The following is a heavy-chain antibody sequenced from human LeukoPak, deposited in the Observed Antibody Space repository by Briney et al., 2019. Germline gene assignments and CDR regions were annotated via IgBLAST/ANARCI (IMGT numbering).Heavy chain of an antibody. CDR3: ARALFYYSGYYYRD. CDR2: ISSGSGTK. CDR1: KFTISNSS. V-gene: IGHV3-48*01. J-gene: IGHJ4*02. Sequence: GGSLRLSCAASKFTISNSSMNWVRQAPGKGLEWVSYISSGSGTKYYADSVTGRFTISRDNAKNSLYLQMNSLRAEDTAVYYCARALFYYSGYYYRDWGQGTLVTVSS. D-gene: IGHD3-22*01.